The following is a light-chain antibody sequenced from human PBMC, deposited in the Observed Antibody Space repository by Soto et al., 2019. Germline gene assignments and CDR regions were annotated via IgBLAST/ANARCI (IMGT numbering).Light chain of an antibody. J-gene: IGKJ1*01. CDR2: AAS. V-gene: IGKV1-6*01. Sequence: AIQVTQSPSSLSASVGDRVTITCRASQDIRNDLGWYQQKPGKAPKLLIYAASSLQSGVPSRFSGRGSGTEFPLTISSLQPEDFATYYCLQDYIYPWTFGQGTKVEIK. CDR3: LQDYIYPWT. CDR1: QDIRND.